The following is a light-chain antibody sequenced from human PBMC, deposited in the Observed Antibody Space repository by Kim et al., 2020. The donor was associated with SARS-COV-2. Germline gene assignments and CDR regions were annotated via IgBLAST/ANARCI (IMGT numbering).Light chain of an antibody. Sequence: AAVGDRVTITCRASQDISSSLAWYQQRPGLVPNLLISVASTLQSGVPSRFLGIGSGTDFTLTISTLQPEDFATYYCQKYDSAPCTFGPGTRVEIK. V-gene: IGKV1-27*01. J-gene: IGKJ1*01. CDR2: VAS. CDR3: QKYDSAPCT. CDR1: QDISSS.